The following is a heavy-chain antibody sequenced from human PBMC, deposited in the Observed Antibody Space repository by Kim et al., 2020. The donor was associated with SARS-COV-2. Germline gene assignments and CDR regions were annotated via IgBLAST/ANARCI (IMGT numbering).Heavy chain of an antibody. CDR1: GGSISSYH. D-gene: IGHD3-10*01. J-gene: IGHJ3*02. Sequence: SETLSLTCTVSGGSISSYHWSWIRQPAGKGLEWIGRMYITGRTDYNPSLKSRVTMSIDTSKNQFSLKLSSMTAADTAVYYCARDYYGSGSYYSEAFDIWGLGTMVTVSS. V-gene: IGHV4-4*07. CDR2: MYITGRT. CDR3: ARDYYGSGSYYSEAFDI.